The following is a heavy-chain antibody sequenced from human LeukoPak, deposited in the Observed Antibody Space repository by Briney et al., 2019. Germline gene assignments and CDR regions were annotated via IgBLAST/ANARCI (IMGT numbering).Heavy chain of an antibody. D-gene: IGHD3-16*01. V-gene: IGHV4-39*01. Sequence: SETLSLTCTVSGGSISSTSYYYWGWIRQPPGKGLEWIGSIYYSGSTYYNPSLKSRVTISVDTSKSQFSLKLNTVTAADTAVYYCARRGKGGRWFDPWGQGTLVTVSS. CDR1: GGSISSTSYYY. J-gene: IGHJ5*02. CDR2: IYYSGST. CDR3: ARRGKGGRWFDP.